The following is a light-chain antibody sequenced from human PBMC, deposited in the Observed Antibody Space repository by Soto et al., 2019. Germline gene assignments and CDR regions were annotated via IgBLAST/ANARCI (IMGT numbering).Light chain of an antibody. J-gene: IGLJ1*01. CDR2: TND. V-gene: IGLV1-44*01. CDR3: SSWDDNLDAVV. CDR1: SSNIGSNT. Sequence: VLTQPPSASGTPGQRVTISCSGSSSNIGSNTVNWYQQLPGTAPKLLIYTNDQRPSGVPDRFSGSRSGTSASLAISGLQFEDEADYHCSSWDDNLDAVVFGAGTKVTVL.